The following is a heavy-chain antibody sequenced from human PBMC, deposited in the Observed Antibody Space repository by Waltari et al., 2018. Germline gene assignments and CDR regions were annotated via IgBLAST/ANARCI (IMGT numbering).Heavy chain of an antibody. Sequence: QLQLQESGPGLVKPSETLSLTCTVSGGSISSSSYYWGWIRQPPGKVLEWIGSIYYSGITYYTPSLKSRVTISVDTSKNQFSLKLSSVTAADTAVYYCARDYDYYYYYMDVWGKGTTVTISS. J-gene: IGHJ6*03. CDR2: IYYSGIT. V-gene: IGHV4-39*07. CDR1: GGSISSSSYY. D-gene: IGHD2-2*01. CDR3: ARDYDYYYYYMDV.